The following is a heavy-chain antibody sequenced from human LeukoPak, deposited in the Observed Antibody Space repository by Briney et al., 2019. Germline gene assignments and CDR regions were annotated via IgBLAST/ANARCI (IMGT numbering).Heavy chain of an antibody. J-gene: IGHJ6*03. V-gene: IGHV4-4*02. CDR1: GASIISRNW. CDR3: ARAMNPNSYSSSWWYYYYYYMDV. Sequence: SETLSLTCDVSGASIISRNWWSWVRQPPGKGLEWIGEIHHSGSTNYGPSFKGLVTISLDTSKNQVSLKLSSVTAEDTAVYYCARAMNPNSYSSSWWYYYYYYMDVWGKGTTVTVSS. D-gene: IGHD6-13*01. CDR2: IHHSGST.